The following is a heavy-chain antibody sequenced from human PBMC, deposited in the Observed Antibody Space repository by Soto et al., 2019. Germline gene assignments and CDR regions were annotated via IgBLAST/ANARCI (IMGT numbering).Heavy chain of an antibody. V-gene: IGHV4-31*03. J-gene: IGHJ6*02. D-gene: IGHD3-9*01. CDR1: GGSISSGGYY. Sequence: SETLSLTCTVSGGSISSGGYYWSWIRQHPGKGLEWIGYIYYSGSTYYNPSLKSRVTISVDTSKNQFSLKLSSVTAADTAVYYCAMGHYDILTGYFYGGMDVWGQGTTVTV. CDR3: AMGHYDILTGYFYGGMDV. CDR2: IYYSGST.